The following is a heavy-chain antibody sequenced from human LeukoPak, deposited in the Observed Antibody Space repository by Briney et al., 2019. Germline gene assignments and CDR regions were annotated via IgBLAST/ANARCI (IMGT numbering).Heavy chain of an antibody. V-gene: IGHV3-30*02. CDR3: AKGSSGWRFDY. CDR1: GFTFSSYG. D-gene: IGHD6-19*01. Sequence: GGSLRLSCAASGFTFSSYGMHWVRQAPGKGLEWVAFIQYDGSDKYYADSVKGRFTISRDNSKNTLYLQMNSLRAEDTAVYYCAKGSSGWRFDYWGQGTLVTVSS. CDR2: IQYDGSDK. J-gene: IGHJ4*02.